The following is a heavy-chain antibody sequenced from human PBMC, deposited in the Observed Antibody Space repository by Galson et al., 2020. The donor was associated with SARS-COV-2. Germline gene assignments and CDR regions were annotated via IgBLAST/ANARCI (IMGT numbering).Heavy chain of an antibody. CDR1: GGSIRSGGYY. J-gene: IGHJ3*02. V-gene: IGHV4-31*03. Sequence: ETSETLSLTCTVSGGSIRSGGYYWSWIRQHPGKGLEWIGYISYSGSTYYNPSLQSRVTISVDTSKNQFSLKLSSVTAADTAVYYCARERRGEGYYDSSGYNDAFDIWGQGTMVTVSS. CDR3: ARERRGEGYYDSSGYNDAFDI. D-gene: IGHD3-22*01. CDR2: ISYSGST.